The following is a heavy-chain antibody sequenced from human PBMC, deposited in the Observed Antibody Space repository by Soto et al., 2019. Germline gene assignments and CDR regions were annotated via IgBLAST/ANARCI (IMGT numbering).Heavy chain of an antibody. CDR1: YGYISNHF. V-gene: IGHV4-4*07. CDR2: IYMSGTT. D-gene: IGHD2-15*01. J-gene: IGHJ4*02. Sequence: SETLSLTCTVSYGYISNHFWIWIRQPAGKGLEWIGHIYMSGTTTYNPSLKSRVTMSVDTPRNQFSLKVSSVTAADTAVYYCARINGGSPDFWGQGALVTVSS. CDR3: ARINGGSPDF.